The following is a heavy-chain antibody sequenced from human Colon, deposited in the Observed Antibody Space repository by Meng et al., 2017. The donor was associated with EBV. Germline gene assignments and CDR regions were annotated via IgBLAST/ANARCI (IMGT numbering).Heavy chain of an antibody. D-gene: IGHD3-10*01. CDR2: IYHSGST. CDR3: ARRRGGSGRDC. CDR1: GGSISSNGYY. J-gene: IGHJ4*02. V-gene: IGHV4-39*01. Sequence: QPQLQESGPGLVKPSATLSLTSAVSGGSISSNGYYWDWVRQPPGKGLEWIGAIYHSGSTSYNPSLQSRVTMFVDTSKNQFSLMLTSVTATDTAVYYCARRRGGSGRDCWGQGTLVTVSS.